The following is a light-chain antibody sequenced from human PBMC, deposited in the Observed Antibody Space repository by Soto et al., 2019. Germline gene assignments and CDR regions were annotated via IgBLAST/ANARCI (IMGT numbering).Light chain of an antibody. CDR1: QYIKSIY. Sequence: EIVLTQSPGTLSLSPGERATLSCRANQYIKSIYLAWYKKKPGQAPRLLIYGASSRATGIPDRFSGSGYGTDFTPTISRLETEDFAVYYCQLYITSLFTFDQGTRLDIK. J-gene: IGKJ5*01. CDR3: QLYITSLFT. CDR2: GAS. V-gene: IGKV3-20*01.